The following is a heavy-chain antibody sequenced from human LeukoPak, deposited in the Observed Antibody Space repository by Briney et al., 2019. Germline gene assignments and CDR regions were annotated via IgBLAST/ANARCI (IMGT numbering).Heavy chain of an antibody. Sequence: PSETLSLTCTVSGGSISSYYWSWIRQPPGKGLEWIGYIYYSGSTNYNPSLKSRVTISVDTSKNQFSLKLSSVTAADTAVYYCARRVGWSGYYFFDPSGQGTLVTVSS. V-gene: IGHV4-59*01. CDR2: IYYSGST. J-gene: IGHJ5*02. CDR3: ARRVGWSGYYFFDP. D-gene: IGHD3-3*01. CDR1: GGSISSYY.